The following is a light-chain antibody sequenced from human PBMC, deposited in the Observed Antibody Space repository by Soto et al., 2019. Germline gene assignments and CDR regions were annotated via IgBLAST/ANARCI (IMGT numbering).Light chain of an antibody. V-gene: IGKV1-5*03. Sequence: DSQITQPPATLSASVGDRVTINCRARQNIVNWLAWYQQKPGKAPNLLIYKTSTLQRGVPSRFSGSGSGTEFTLTISILQPDDFATHYCNPFATYPMYPLDQGTKVDIK. CDR3: NPFATYPMYP. J-gene: IGKJ2*01. CDR1: QNIVNW. CDR2: KTS.